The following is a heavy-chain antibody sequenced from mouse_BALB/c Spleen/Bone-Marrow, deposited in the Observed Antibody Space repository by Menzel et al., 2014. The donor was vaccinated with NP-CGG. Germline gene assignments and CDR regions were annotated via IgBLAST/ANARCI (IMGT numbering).Heavy chain of an antibody. Sequence: EVQLQESGAELVKPGASVKLSCTASGFNIKDTYMHWVKQSPEQGLEWIGRIDPANGNTKYDPKFQGKATITADTSSNTAYLQLSSLTSEDTAVYYCALYYDYDVGYWGQGTTLTVSS. V-gene: IGHV14-3*02. J-gene: IGHJ2*01. CDR1: GFNIKDTY. CDR2: IDPANGNT. D-gene: IGHD2-4*01. CDR3: ALYYDYDVGY.